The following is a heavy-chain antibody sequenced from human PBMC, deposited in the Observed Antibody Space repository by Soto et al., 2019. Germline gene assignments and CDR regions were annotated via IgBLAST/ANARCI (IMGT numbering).Heavy chain of an antibody. D-gene: IGHD4-4*01. Sequence: GGSLRLSCAASGFTFSSYGMHWVRQAPGKGLEWVAVIWYDGSNKYYADSVKGRFTISRDNSKNTLYLQMNSLRAEDTAVYYCARDGKQVTTVTTSPLFDYYMDVWGKGTTVTVSS. V-gene: IGHV3-33*01. CDR2: IWYDGSNK. CDR1: GFTFSSYG. J-gene: IGHJ6*03. CDR3: ARDGKQVTTVTTSPLFDYYMDV.